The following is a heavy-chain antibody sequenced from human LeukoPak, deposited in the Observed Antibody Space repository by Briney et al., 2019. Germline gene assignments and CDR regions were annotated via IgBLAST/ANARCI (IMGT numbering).Heavy chain of an antibody. V-gene: IGHV4-34*01. CDR2: INHGGST. D-gene: IGHD5-18*01. CDR3: ARVRDSYGYTVDY. CDR1: GGSFSGYY. Sequence: KPSETLSLTCAVYGGSFSGYYWSWIRQPPGKGLEWLGEINHGGSTNYNPSLKSRVTISVETSKNQFSLKLSSVTAADTAVYYCARVRDSYGYTVDYWGQGTLVTVSS. J-gene: IGHJ4*02.